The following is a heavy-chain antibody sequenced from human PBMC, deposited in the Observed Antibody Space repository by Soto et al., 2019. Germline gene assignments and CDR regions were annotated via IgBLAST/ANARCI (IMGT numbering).Heavy chain of an antibody. CDR1: GFTFSSYD. J-gene: IGHJ4*02. CDR2: IGTAGDT. CDR3: ARGVEVDYYDSSGYSFPVDY. D-gene: IGHD3-22*01. V-gene: IGHV3-13*01. Sequence: GGSLRLSCAASGFTFSSYDMHWVRQATGKGLEWVSAIGTAGDTYYPGSVKGRFTISRENAKNSLYLQMNSLRAEDTAVYYCARGVEVDYYDSSGYSFPVDYWGQGTLVTVSS.